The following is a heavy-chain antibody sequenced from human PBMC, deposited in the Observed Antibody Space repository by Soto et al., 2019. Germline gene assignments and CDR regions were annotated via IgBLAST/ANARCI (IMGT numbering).Heavy chain of an antibody. J-gene: IGHJ4*02. V-gene: IGHV3-30*18. D-gene: IGHD6-19*01. Sequence: VQLVESGGGVVQPGRSLRLSCAASGFTFSDYAMHWVPQAPGKGLEWVAVVSHDGRNTHYADSVKGRFTISRDSSKNTVSLEMTSLRAEDTAVYYCAKGGRQWLVTSDFNYWGQGDLVTVSS. CDR1: GFTFSDYA. CDR3: AKGGRQWLVTSDFNY. CDR2: VSHDGRNT.